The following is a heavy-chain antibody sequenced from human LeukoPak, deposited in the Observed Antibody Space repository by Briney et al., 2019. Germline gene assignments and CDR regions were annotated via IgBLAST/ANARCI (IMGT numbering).Heavy chain of an antibody. D-gene: IGHD3-10*01. Sequence: GGSLRLSCVVSGITLSNYAMSWVRQAPGKGLEWVSGISESGGSTTYADSVKGRFTISRDNSLNTVYLQMNSLRAEDTAVHFCAKRGIVIRGVLIIGFHKEAYYFDYWGQGILVTVSS. CDR1: GITLSNYA. J-gene: IGHJ4*02. CDR3: AKRGIVIRGVLIIGFHKEAYYFDY. CDR2: ISESGGST. V-gene: IGHV3-23*01.